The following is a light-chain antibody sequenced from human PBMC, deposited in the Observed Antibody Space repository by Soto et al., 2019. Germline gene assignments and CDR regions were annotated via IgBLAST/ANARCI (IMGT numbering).Light chain of an antibody. V-gene: IGLV2-11*01. J-gene: IGLJ1*01. CDR3: CSSAPESTYV. Sequence: QSALTQPRSVSGSPGQSVTISCTGTSSDVGIYNYVSWYQQHPGKAPKLMIYDVRKRPSGVPGRFSGSKSGNAASLTISALQADDEADYFCCSSAPESTYVFGTGTKVTVL. CDR2: DVR. CDR1: SSDVGIYNY.